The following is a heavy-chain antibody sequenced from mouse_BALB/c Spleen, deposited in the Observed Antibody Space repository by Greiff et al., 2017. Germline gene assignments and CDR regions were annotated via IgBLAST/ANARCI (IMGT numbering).Heavy chain of an antibody. CDR2: IDPANGNT. Sequence: EVQLHQSGAELVKPGASVKLSCTASGFNIKDTYMHWVKQRPEQGLEWIGRIDPANGNTKYDPKFQGKATITADTSSNTAYLQLSSLTSEDTAVYYCARDYGSSYDYWGQGTTLTVSS. V-gene: IGHV14-3*02. J-gene: IGHJ2*01. CDR1: GFNIKDTY. D-gene: IGHD1-1*01. CDR3: ARDYGSSYDY.